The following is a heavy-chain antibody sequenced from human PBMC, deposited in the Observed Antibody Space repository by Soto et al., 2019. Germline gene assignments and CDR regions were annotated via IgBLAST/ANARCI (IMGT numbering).Heavy chain of an antibody. CDR1: GFTVSNNY. CDR2: LYSDGST. J-gene: IGHJ4*02. D-gene: IGHD2-8*01. Sequence: GGSLRLSCAASGFTVSNNYMNWVRQAPGKGLESVSVLYSDGSTNYADSVKGRFTISRDIPKNTLYLQMSSLRVEDTALYYCATAFCTDGSSCGFDYWGQGTLVTVSS. CDR3: ATAFCTDGSSCGFDY. V-gene: IGHV3-53*01.